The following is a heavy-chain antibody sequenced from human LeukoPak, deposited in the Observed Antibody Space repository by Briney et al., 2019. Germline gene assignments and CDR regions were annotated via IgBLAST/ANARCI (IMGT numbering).Heavy chain of an antibody. V-gene: IGHV3-48*04. CDR3: ARNDFWSGFYY. Sequence: GGSLRLSCAASRFTFRTHSMKWVRQAPGKGLEWVSYISSSSSTIYYADSVKGRFTISRDNAKNSLFLQMNSLRAEDTAVYYCARNDFWSGFYYWGQGTLVTVSS. CDR1: RFTFRTHS. D-gene: IGHD3-3*01. CDR2: ISSSSSTI. J-gene: IGHJ4*02.